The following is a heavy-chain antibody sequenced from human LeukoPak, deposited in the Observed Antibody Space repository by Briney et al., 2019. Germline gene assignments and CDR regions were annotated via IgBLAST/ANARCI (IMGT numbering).Heavy chain of an antibody. CDR3: ARYYYDSSGSLFDY. CDR2: INHSGST. CDR1: GGSFSDYY. D-gene: IGHD3-22*01. V-gene: IGHV4-34*01. J-gene: IGHJ4*02. Sequence: SETLSLTCAVYGGSFSDYYWSWIRQPPGKGLEWIGEINHSGSTNYNPSLKSRVTISVDTSKNQFSLKLSSVTAADTAVYYCARYYYDSSGSLFDYWGQGTLVTVSS.